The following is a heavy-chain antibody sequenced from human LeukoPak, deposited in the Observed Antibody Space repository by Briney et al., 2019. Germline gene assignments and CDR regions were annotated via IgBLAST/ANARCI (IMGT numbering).Heavy chain of an antibody. V-gene: IGHV4-39*01. CDR1: GDSISSRDYY. D-gene: IGHD1-20*01. CDR3: ARHDIVNCYMDV. CDR2: VYYSGNT. Sequence: PSETLSLTCSVSGDSISSRDYYWGWIRQPPGQGLAWIASVYYSGNTYYNPSLKSRVTISVDTSENQFSLKLSSVTAADTALYYCARHDIVNCYMDVWGKGTTVTVSS. J-gene: IGHJ6*04.